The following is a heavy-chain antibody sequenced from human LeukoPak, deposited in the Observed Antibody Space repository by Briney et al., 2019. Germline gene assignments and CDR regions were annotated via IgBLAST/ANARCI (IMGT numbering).Heavy chain of an antibody. CDR3: GRDTDFDY. V-gene: IGHV3-21*01. CDR1: GFTFSSYG. J-gene: IGHJ4*02. Sequence: GGSLRLSCAASGFTFSSYGMSWVRQAPGKGLEWVSSISSSISYIYYADSVKGRFTISRDNAKNSLYLQMNSLRAEDTALYYCGRDTDFDYWGQGTLVTVSS. CDR2: ISSSISYI.